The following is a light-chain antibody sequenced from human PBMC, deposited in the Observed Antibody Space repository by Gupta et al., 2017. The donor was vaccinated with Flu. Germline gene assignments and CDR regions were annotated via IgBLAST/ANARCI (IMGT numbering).Light chain of an antibody. CDR3: QHGNNCPFT. J-gene: IGKJ5*01. Sequence: LSVPPGEGAALSCRASQRLGVDLAWYQQKPGQAPMPLSYDASCRATGVPVRFSGGGSGTEFTFNISSRQPEDFAVYYRQHGNNCPFTFGQGTPLDIK. CDR2: DAS. V-gene: IGKV3-15*01. CDR1: QRLGVD.